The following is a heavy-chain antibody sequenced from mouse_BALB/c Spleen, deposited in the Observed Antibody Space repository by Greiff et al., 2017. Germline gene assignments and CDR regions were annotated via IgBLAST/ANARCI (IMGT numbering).Heavy chain of an antibody. CDR2: INSNGGST. CDR3: ARDSTGRGFAY. Sequence: EVQVVESGGGLVQPGGSLKLSCAASGFTFSSYGMSWVRQTPDKRLELVATINSNGGSTYYPDSVKGRFTISRDNAKNTLYLQMSSLKSEDTAMYYCARDSTGRGFAYWGQGTLVTVSA. CDR1: GFTFSSYG. D-gene: IGHD3-3*01. V-gene: IGHV5-6-3*01. J-gene: IGHJ3*01.